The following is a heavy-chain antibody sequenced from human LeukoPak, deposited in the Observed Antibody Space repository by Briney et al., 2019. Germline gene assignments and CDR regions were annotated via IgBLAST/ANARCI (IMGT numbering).Heavy chain of an antibody. V-gene: IGHV2-5*02. CDR2: IYRDDDK. CDR1: GFSVDTNGLA. D-gene: IGHD6-19*01. CDR3: AQRSSKLAGPRFAF. J-gene: IGHJ4*02. Sequence: SGPTLVNPTQTLTLTCTVSGFSVDTNGLAAGWIRQPPGKALEWLALIYRDDDKRYSPSLKSRLTITKDTSRNQVVLTMTNMDPADTGTYYCAQRSSKLAGPRFAFWGQGTLVTVSS.